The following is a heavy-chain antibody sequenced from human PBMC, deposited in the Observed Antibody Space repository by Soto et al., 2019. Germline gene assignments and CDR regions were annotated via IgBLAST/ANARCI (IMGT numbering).Heavy chain of an antibody. J-gene: IGHJ2*01. Sequence: QVQLVQSGAEVKKPGSSVKVSCKASGGTFSSYAFSWVRQAPGQGLEWMGGIIPLFGTTNYAQKFQGRVTITADESPSTAYMALSSLRSEETAVYYCARVSSTGIDYGDNTHSWYFDLWGRGTRVTVSS. CDR2: IIPLFGTT. CDR3: ARVSSTGIDYGDNTHSWYFDL. CDR1: GGTFSSYA. D-gene: IGHD4-17*01. V-gene: IGHV1-69*01.